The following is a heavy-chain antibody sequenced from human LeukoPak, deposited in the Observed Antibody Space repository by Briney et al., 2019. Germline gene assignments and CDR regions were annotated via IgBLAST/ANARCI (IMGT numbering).Heavy chain of an antibody. CDR3: ARHRPHTDSNSVADYYFDY. D-gene: IGHD6-19*01. J-gene: IGHJ4*02. Sequence: PGGSLRLSCAASGFTFSSYSMNWVRQAPGKGLEWVSYISSSSTIYYADSVKGRFTISRDNAKNSLYLQMNSLRAEDTAVYYCARHRPHTDSNSVADYYFDYWGQGTLVTVSS. V-gene: IGHV3-48*01. CDR2: ISSSSTI. CDR1: GFTFSSYS.